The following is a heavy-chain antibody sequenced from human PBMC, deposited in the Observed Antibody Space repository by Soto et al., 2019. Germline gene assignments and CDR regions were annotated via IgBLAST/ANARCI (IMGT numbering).Heavy chain of an antibody. CDR3: ARDPNGDYLGAFDF. J-gene: IGHJ3*01. D-gene: IGHD4-17*01. CDR1: GFTFSSYG. Sequence: GGSLRLSCAASGFTFSSYGMSWVRQAPGEGLEWVSAISGSGGGTNYADSVKGRFTISRDNSKNTLYLQMNSLRVEDTAVYYCARDPNGDYLGAFDFWGQGTVVT. CDR2: ISGSGGGT. V-gene: IGHV3-23*01.